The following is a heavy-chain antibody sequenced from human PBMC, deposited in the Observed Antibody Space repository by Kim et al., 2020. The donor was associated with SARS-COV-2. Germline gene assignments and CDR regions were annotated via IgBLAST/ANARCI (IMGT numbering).Heavy chain of an antibody. D-gene: IGHD6-19*01. CDR2: IGPGGDT. CDR1: GFTFSSYD. J-gene: IGHJ3*01. CDR3: ATRIAVTGTHAFDF. Sequence: GGSLRLSCAASGFTFSSYDMHWVRQATGKGLEWVSTIGPGGDTYYPGSVKGRFTISRENAKKSFYLQMNSLRAGDTAVYYCATRIAVTGTHAFDFWGQGTMVTVSS. V-gene: IGHV3-13*01.